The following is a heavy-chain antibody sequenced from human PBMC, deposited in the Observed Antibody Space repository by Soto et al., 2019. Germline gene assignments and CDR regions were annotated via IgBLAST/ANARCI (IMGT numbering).Heavy chain of an antibody. CDR1: GFTFSSYG. J-gene: IGHJ4*02. CDR2: IWYDGSNK. CDR3: ARDLRMGPTHRRPGIAASSLGY. V-gene: IGHV3-33*01. D-gene: IGHD6-13*01. Sequence: PGGSLRLSCAASGFTFSSYGMHWVRQAPGKGLEWVAVIWYDGSNKYYADSVKGRFTISRDNSKNTLYLQMNSLRAEDTAVYYCARDLRMGPTHRRPGIAASSLGYWGQGTLVTVSS.